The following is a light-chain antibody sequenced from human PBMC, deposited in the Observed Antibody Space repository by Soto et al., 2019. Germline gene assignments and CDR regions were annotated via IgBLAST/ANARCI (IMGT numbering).Light chain of an antibody. CDR3: SSYTSSTTWV. CDR2: EVS. Sequence: QSALTQPASVSGSPGQSITISCTGTSSEVGAYNYVSWYQQHPGKAPKLMIYEVSYRPSGVSDRFSGSRSGNTASLTISGLQAEDESDYYCSSYTSSTTWVFGGGTQLTVL. CDR1: SSEVGAYNY. J-gene: IGLJ3*02. V-gene: IGLV2-14*01.